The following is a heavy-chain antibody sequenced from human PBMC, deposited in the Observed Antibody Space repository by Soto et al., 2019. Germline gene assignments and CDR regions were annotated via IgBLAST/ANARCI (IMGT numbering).Heavy chain of an antibody. CDR1: GYTFTGYY. D-gene: IGHD2-15*01. CDR3: ARGGYCSGGSCNLQLPLYYYYYYGMDV. V-gene: IGHV1-2*02. Sequence: ASVKVSCKASGYTFTGYYMHWVRQAPGQGLEWMGWINPNSGGTNYAQKFQGRVTMTRDTSISTAYMELSRLRSDDTAVYYCARGGYCSGGSCNLQLPLYYYYYYGMDVWGQGTTVTVSS. CDR2: INPNSGGT. J-gene: IGHJ6*02.